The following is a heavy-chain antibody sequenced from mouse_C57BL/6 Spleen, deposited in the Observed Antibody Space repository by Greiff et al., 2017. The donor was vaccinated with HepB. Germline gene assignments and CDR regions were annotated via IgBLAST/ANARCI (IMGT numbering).Heavy chain of an antibody. D-gene: IGHD2-3*01. V-gene: IGHV5-9*01. CDR1: GFTFSSYT. CDR2: ISGGGGNT. Sequence: EVQVVESGGGLVKPGGSLKLSCAASGFTFSSYTMSWVRQTPEKRLEWVATISGGGGNTYYPDSVKGRFTISRDNAKNTLYLQMSRLRSEDTALYYCARHSDGYPVTYWGQGTLVTVSA. CDR3: ARHSDGYPVTY. J-gene: IGHJ3*01.